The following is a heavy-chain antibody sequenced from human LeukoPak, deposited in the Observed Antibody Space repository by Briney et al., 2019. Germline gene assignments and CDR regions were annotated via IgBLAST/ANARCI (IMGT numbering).Heavy chain of an antibody. D-gene: IGHD3-9*01. Sequence: EGSLRLSCAASGFTFSYYAMSWVRQAPEKGLEWVSGISDNGGTTDYADSVKGRFTTSRDNSKTTLYLQMNTLRAEDSAVYYCAKARYYNKDAVDFWGQGTLVTVSS. V-gene: IGHV3-23*01. CDR2: ISDNGGTT. CDR3: AKARYYNKDAVDF. CDR1: GFTFSYYA. J-gene: IGHJ3*01.